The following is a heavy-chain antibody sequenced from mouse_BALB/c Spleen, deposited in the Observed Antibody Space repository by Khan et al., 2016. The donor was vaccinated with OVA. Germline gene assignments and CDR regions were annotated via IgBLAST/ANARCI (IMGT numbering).Heavy chain of an antibody. D-gene: IGHD1-1*01. J-gene: IGHJ3*01. V-gene: IGHV5-9-3*01. CDR1: GFTFSTYA. CDR3: ARHSYGPFAY. Sequence: EVELVESGGDLVKPGGSLKLSCSASGFTFSTYAMSWVRQTPEKRLEWVATISSGGDNTFYPDSVKGRFTISRDNAKNTLYLQLSSLRSEDTAIYYCARHSYGPFAYWGQGTRVTVSA. CDR2: ISSGGDNT.